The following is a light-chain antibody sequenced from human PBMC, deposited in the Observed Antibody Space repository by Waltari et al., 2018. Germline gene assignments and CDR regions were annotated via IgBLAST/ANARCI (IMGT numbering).Light chain of an antibody. Sequence: QSALTQPASVSGSPGQSIPLSCPGTSIAVGRYHLVSWYQQHPGKAPKLMIYEVSKRPSGVSNRFSGSKSGNTASLTISGLQAEDEADYYCCSYAGSSTFHVVFGGGTKLTVL. J-gene: IGLJ2*01. CDR3: CSYAGSSTFHVV. V-gene: IGLV2-23*02. CDR2: EVS. CDR1: SIAVGRYHL.